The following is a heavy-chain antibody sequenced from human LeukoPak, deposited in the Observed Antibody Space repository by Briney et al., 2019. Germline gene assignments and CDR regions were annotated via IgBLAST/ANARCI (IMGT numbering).Heavy chain of an antibody. Sequence: PSETLSLTCTVSGGSVSSGSYYWRWIRQPPGKGLEWIGYIYYSGSANYNPSLKSRVTISVDTSKNQSSLKLSSVTAADTAVYYCARKFDYDFWSGLNWFDPWGQGTLVTVSS. CDR2: IYYSGSA. CDR3: ARKFDYDFWSGLNWFDP. CDR1: GGSVSSGSYY. V-gene: IGHV4-61*01. J-gene: IGHJ5*02. D-gene: IGHD3-3*01.